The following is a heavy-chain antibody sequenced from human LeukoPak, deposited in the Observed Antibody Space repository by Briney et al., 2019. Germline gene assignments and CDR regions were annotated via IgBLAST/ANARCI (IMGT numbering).Heavy chain of an antibody. Sequence: GGSLRLSCAASGFAFSTYGMHWVRQAPGKGLEWVAFIRYDGSHKYYTDSVKGRFTISRDNSKNTLYLQMNNLRAEDTALYYCAKISGYYPFDYWGQGTLVTVS. V-gene: IGHV3-30*02. J-gene: IGHJ4*02. CDR3: AKISGYYPFDY. D-gene: IGHD3-22*01. CDR1: GFAFSTYG. CDR2: IRYDGSHK.